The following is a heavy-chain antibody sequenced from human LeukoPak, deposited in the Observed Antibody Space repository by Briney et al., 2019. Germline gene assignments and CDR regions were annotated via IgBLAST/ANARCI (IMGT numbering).Heavy chain of an antibody. Sequence: GASVKVSCKASGYTFTSYGISWARQAPGQGLEWMGWISAYNGNTNYAQKLQGRVTMTTDTSTSTAYMELRSLRSDDTAVYYCARGPTHTMVRGVIIPDYWGQGTLVTVSS. CDR1: GYTFTSYG. J-gene: IGHJ4*02. CDR2: ISAYNGNT. V-gene: IGHV1-18*01. D-gene: IGHD3-10*01. CDR3: ARGPTHTMVRGVIIPDY.